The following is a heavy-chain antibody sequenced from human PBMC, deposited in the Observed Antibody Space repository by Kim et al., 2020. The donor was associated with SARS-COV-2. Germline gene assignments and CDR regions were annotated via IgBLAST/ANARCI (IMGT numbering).Heavy chain of an antibody. Sequence: DSVKGRFTVSRDTSKSTVYLQMNSLRAEDTAAYYCAKADSSGPEYYYGMDVWGQGTTVTVSS. D-gene: IGHD6-19*01. CDR3: AKADSSGPEYYYGMDV. V-gene: IGHV3-23*01. J-gene: IGHJ6*02.